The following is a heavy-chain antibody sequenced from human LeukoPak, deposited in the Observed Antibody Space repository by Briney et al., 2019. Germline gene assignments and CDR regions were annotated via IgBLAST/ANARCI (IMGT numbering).Heavy chain of an antibody. D-gene: IGHD1-26*01. CDR3: ARDRWELLPNHYFDY. CDR2: IKQDGSEK. CDR1: GFTFSSYW. J-gene: IGHJ4*02. V-gene: IGHV3-7*01. Sequence: GGSLRLSCTASGFTFSSYWMSWVRQAPGKGLEWVANIKQDGSEKYYVDSVKGRFTISRDNAKNSLYLQMNSLRAEDTAVYYCARDRWELLPNHYFDYWGQGTLVTVSS.